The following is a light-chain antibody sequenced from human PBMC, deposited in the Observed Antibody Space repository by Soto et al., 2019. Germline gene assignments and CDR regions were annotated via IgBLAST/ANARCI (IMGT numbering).Light chain of an antibody. J-gene: IGKJ3*01. CDR1: QSISTN. CDR3: HQDGVSLSL. Sequence: EIEMTQSPAILSVSPGERATLSCRASQSISTNLAWYQQKPGQAPRLLIYGASNRAIGISDRFSGSRSGTDFPLSISIRGPKYVAEYYCHQDGVSLSLLGPGTKVEI. CDR2: GAS. V-gene: IGKV3D-15*03.